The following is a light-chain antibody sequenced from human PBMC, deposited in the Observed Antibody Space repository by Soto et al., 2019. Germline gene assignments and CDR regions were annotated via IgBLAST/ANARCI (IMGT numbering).Light chain of an antibody. Sequence: QSVLTQPASVSGSPGQSIAISCTGNSSDVGAFDYVSWYQQHPGKAPRVMIYDIKNRPSGISDRFSGSKSGNTASLTISGLQAEDEADYYCSSYTTNSSVIFGGGTKLTVL. J-gene: IGLJ2*01. CDR2: DIK. CDR3: SSYTTNSSVI. V-gene: IGLV2-14*03. CDR1: SSDVGAFDY.